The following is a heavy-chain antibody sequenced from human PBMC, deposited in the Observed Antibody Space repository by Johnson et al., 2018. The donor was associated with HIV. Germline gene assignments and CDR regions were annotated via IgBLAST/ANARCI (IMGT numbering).Heavy chain of an antibody. V-gene: IGHV3-11*01. J-gene: IGHJ3*02. CDR2: ISSSGSTI. CDR3: ARNGLIPAAKGVAFDI. Sequence: QVQLVESGGGLVQPGGSLRLSCAASGSTFSDYYMSWIRQAPGKGLEWVSYISSSGSTIYYADSVRGRFTISRDNAKNSLYLQMNSLRAEDTAVYYCARNGLIPAAKGVAFDIWGHGTTVTVSS. D-gene: IGHD2-2*01. CDR1: GSTFSDYY.